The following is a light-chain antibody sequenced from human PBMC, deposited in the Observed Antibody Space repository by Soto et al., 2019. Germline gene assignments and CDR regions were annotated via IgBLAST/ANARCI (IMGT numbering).Light chain of an antibody. Sequence: EIVMTQSPATLSVSLGERATLSCRASQSVSNKLAWYQQKPGQAPRLLIFGASARATGIPARFSGSGSGTEVTLTITSLQSEDFAICYCQRDNSLPLTLGGGTKVVIK. V-gene: IGKV3-15*01. J-gene: IGKJ4*01. CDR3: QRDNSLPLT. CDR1: QSVSNK. CDR2: GAS.